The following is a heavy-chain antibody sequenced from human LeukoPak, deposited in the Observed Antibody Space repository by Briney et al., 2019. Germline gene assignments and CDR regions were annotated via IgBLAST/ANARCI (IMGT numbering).Heavy chain of an antibody. CDR2: ISRDGKRQ. J-gene: IGHJ4*02. V-gene: IGHV3-30*03. D-gene: IGHD2-21*02. CDR3: ARDRLNRAYCGNDCYSAAFDY. Sequence: PGGSLRLSCVTSGFIFNNYDPHWVRQAPGKGLEWLATISRDGKRQFYTDSVKGRFTISRDDSRNTLYLQMNSLRPEDTAVYYCARDRLNRAYCGNDCYSAAFDYWGQGTLVTVSS. CDR1: GFIFNNYD.